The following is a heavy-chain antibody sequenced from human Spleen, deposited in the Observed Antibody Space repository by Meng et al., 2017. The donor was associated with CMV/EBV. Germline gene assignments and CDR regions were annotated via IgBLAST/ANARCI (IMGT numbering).Heavy chain of an antibody. CDR3: AKDRLANYYYFGLDV. J-gene: IGHJ6*01. Sequence: GESLKISCAASGFTFSSYDMHWVRQATGKGLEWVSAIGTAGDTYYPGSVKGRFTISRDNAKKSLYLQMNSLRDEDVALYFCAKDRLANYYYFGLDVWGQGTTVTVSS. V-gene: IGHV3-13*01. D-gene: IGHD5-12*01. CDR1: GFTFSSYD. CDR2: IGTAGDT.